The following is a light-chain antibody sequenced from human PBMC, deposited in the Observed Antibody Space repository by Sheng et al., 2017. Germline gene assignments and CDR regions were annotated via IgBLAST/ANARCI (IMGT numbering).Light chain of an antibody. CDR2: DVT. J-gene: IGLJ2*01. CDR1: SSDIGGFNL. CDR3: SSYTSSSTVV. Sequence: QSALTQPASVSGSPGQSITISCTGSSSDIGGFNLVSWYQQLPGKAPQLLIYDVTNRPSGVSPRFSASKSANTASLTISGLQAEDEADYYCSSYTSSSTVVFGGGTKLTVL. V-gene: IGLV2-14*03.